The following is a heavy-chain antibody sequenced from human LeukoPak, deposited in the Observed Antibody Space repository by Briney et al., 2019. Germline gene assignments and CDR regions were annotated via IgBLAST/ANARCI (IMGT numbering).Heavy chain of an antibody. CDR2: IYYSGST. D-gene: IGHD4-17*01. J-gene: IGHJ4*02. CDR3: ARRGGDDYGDMALDY. Sequence: PSETLSLTCTVSGGSISSGDYYWRWIRQPPGKGLEWIGYIYYSGSTYYNPSLKSRVTISVDTSKNQFSLKLSSVTAADTAVYYCARRGGDDYGDMALDYWAREPWSPSPQ. V-gene: IGHV4-30-4*01. CDR1: GGSISSGDYY.